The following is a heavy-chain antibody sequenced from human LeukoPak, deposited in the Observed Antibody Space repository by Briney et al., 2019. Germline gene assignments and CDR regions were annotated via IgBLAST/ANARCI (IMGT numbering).Heavy chain of an antibody. D-gene: IGHD3-9*01. CDR2: INWNGGST. Sequence: PGGSLRLSCAASGFTFDDYGMSWVRQAPGKGLEWVSGINWNGGSTGYADSGKGRFTISRDNANNSLYLQTNSLRAEDTALYYCARETPRYDILTGYYSRSVGSPFDYWGQGTLVTVSS. CDR1: GFTFDDYG. V-gene: IGHV3-20*04. CDR3: ARETPRYDILTGYYSRSVGSPFDY. J-gene: IGHJ4*02.